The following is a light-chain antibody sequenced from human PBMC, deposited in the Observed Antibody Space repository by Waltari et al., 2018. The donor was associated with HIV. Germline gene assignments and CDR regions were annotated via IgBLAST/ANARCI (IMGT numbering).Light chain of an antibody. Sequence: QSTLTQPASVSGSPGQSVTISCTGISSDIDVYKYFSWYQQHPGKAPKLLINDVSNRPSGVSHRFSGSKSANTVSLTISGLQAEDEADYYCSSYTTTSTLYVFGTGTKVTV. CDR1: SSDIDVYKY. V-gene: IGLV2-14*03. CDR2: DVS. CDR3: SSYTTTSTLYV. J-gene: IGLJ1*01.